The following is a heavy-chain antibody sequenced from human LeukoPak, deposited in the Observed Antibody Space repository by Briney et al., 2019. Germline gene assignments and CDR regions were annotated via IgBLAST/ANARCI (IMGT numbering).Heavy chain of an antibody. CDR2: IYTSGST. Sequence: SETLSLTCTVSGGSISSYYWSWIRQPAGKGLGWIGRIYTSGSTNYNPSLKSRVTMSVDTSKNQFSLKLSSVTAADTAVYCCARGGPTYYYDSSGYPLDYWGQGTLVTVSS. D-gene: IGHD3-22*01. V-gene: IGHV4-4*07. J-gene: IGHJ4*02. CDR1: GGSISSYY. CDR3: ARGGPTYYYDSSGYPLDY.